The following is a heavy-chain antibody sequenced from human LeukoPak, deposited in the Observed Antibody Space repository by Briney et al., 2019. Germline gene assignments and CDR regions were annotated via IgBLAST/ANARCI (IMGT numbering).Heavy chain of an antibody. Sequence: SETVYCRASGYTFSSCAIICMQQATGQLLDWMGRIIPILGIANYAQKFQGRVTITADKSTSTAYMELSSLRSEDTAVYYCARVDTAMVIDYWGQGTLVTVSS. V-gene: IGHV1-69*04. CDR3: ARVDTAMVIDY. CDR2: IIPILGIA. CDR1: GYTFSSCA. J-gene: IGHJ4*02. D-gene: IGHD5-18*01.